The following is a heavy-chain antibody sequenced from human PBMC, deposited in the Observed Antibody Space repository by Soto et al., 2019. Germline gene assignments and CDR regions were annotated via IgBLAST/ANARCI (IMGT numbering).Heavy chain of an antibody. D-gene: IGHD3-9*01. J-gene: IGHJ3*02. CDR1: GGSISSYY. Sequence: QSQTLSLTCTVSGGSISSYYWSWIRQPPGKGLEWIGYIYYSGSTNYNPSLKSRVTISVDTSKNQFSLKLSSVTAADTAVYYCARESEVLRYFDWSRGAFDIWGQGTMVTVSS. V-gene: IGHV4-59*01. CDR2: IYYSGST. CDR3: ARESEVLRYFDWSRGAFDI.